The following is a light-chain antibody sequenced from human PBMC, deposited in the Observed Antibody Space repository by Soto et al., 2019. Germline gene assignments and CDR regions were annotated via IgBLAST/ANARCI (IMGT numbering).Light chain of an antibody. CDR1: QSINRY. V-gene: IGKV1-5*01. CDR2: DAS. J-gene: IGKJ2*02. Sequence: DIQMTQSPSTLSASVGDRVTITCRASQSINRYLAWYQQKPGKAPKLLIHDASILDSGVPSRFSGSGSGTEFTLTINSLQPDDFATYFCQQYNHFCTFGQGTKLEIK. CDR3: QQYNHFCT.